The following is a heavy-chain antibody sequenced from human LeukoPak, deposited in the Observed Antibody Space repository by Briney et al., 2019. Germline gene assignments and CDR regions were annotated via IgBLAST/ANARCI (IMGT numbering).Heavy chain of an antibody. CDR3: AREGGPYRPLDY. CDR2: VNLQGST. Sequence: SGTLSLTCGVSGGSITNTNYWTWVRQPPGKGLEWIGEVNLQGSTNYNPSLMGRVAISVDTSENHISLQLTSVTAADTAVYYCAREGGPYRPLDYSGQGTLVAVSS. J-gene: IGHJ4*02. V-gene: IGHV4-4*02. CDR1: GGSITNTNY.